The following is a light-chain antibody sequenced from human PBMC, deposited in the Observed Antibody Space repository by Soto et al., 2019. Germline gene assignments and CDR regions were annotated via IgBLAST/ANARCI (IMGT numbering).Light chain of an antibody. V-gene: IGLV2-14*01. Sequence: QSVLTQPASVSGSPGQSITISCTGTSSDIGGYNYVSWYQQHPGKAPKLMIYEVSNRPSGVSNRFSGSKSGNTASLTISGLQADDEADYYCCSYAGSYTYVLGTGTKVT. CDR2: EVS. J-gene: IGLJ1*01. CDR3: CSYAGSYTYV. CDR1: SSDIGGYNY.